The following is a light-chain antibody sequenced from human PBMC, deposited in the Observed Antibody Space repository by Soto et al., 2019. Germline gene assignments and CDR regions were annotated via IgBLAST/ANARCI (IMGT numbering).Light chain of an antibody. CDR1: STDFVTYNR. J-gene: IGLJ1*01. Sequence: QSALTQPPSVSGSPGQSVTISCTGTSTDFVTYNRVSWYQQHPGEAPQLIIYEVTKRPSGVPDRFSGSKSGNTASLTVSGLQAEDEADDHCSSYAGGKNFYVFGTGTKVTVL. V-gene: IGLV2-8*01. CDR2: EVT. CDR3: SSYAGGKNFYV.